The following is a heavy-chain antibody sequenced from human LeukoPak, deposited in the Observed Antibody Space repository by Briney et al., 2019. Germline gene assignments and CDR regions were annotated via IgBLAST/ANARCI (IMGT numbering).Heavy chain of an antibody. Sequence: SETLCLTCTVSGGSISSGGYDWRWVRQHPEKGLEWSGYIYYSGTAYYNPSLKSPVTMSVDTTKNQFSRKLDSVTAAHTAVCYCGRLSNVHGVTFAYWGQGTLVTVSS. CDR1: GGSISSGGYD. CDR2: IYYSGTA. J-gene: IGHJ4*02. CDR3: GRLSNVHGVTFAY. D-gene: IGHD2-8*01. V-gene: IGHV4-31*01.